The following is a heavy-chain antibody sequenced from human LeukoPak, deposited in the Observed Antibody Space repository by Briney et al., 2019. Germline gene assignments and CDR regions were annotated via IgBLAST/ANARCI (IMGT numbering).Heavy chain of an antibody. Sequence: ASVKVSCKASGYTFTSYGISWVRQAPGQGLEWMGWISAYNGNTNYAQKLQGRVTMTTDTSTSTAYMELRSLRSDDTAVYYCARDSDYSNYEPNWFDPRGQGTLVTVSS. D-gene: IGHD4-11*01. CDR3: ARDSDYSNYEPNWFDP. J-gene: IGHJ5*02. CDR1: GYTFTSYG. V-gene: IGHV1-18*01. CDR2: ISAYNGNT.